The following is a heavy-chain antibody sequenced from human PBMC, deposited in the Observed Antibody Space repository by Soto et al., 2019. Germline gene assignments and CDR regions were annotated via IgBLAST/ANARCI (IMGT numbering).Heavy chain of an antibody. CDR1: GYTFTSYA. J-gene: IGHJ5*02. D-gene: IGHD6-13*01. CDR2: INAGNGNT. Sequence: QVQLVQSGAEEKKPGDSVKVACKASGYTFTSYAMHWVRQAPGQRLEWMGWINAGNGNTKYSQKFQGRVTITRDTSASTAYMELSSLRSEDTAVYYCARDRQHLNWFDPWGQGTLVTVSS. CDR3: ARDRQHLNWFDP. V-gene: IGHV1-3*05.